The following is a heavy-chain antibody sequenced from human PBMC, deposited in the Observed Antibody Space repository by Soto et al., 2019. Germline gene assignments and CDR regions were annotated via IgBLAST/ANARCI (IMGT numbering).Heavy chain of an antibody. CDR3: ARDKDRQQLGGNYYYILDV. V-gene: IGHV1-69*12. Sequence: QVQLMQSGAEVKKPGSSVKVSCKASGGTFSTSAISWVRQAPGEGLEWVGGIMPIFATPDYAQKFQGRVTISADESTATAYLELTSLTTDETAVYYCARDKDRQQLGGNYYYILDVWCPGTAITVSS. CDR1: GGTFSTSA. D-gene: IGHD3-3*02. J-gene: IGHJ6*02. CDR2: IMPIFATP.